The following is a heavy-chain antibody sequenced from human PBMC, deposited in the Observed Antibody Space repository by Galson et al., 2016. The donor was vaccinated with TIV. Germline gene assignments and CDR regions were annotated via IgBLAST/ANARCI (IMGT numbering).Heavy chain of an antibody. D-gene: IGHD6-6*01. Sequence: SVKVSCKASGSIFSSYTIFWVRQAPGQGLEWMGRIIPIIGMTNYAQKFQGRVTITADTSTNTAYMELGSLRSEDTAIYYCARAGVGAARDGGEYWGQGTLVTVSS. J-gene: IGHJ4*02. CDR1: GSIFSSYT. V-gene: IGHV1-69*02. CDR3: ARAGVGAARDGGEY. CDR2: IIPIIGMT.